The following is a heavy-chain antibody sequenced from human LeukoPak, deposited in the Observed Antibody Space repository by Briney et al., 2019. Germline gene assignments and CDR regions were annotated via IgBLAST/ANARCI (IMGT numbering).Heavy chain of an antibody. D-gene: IGHD1-26*01. Sequence: SETLSLTCTVSGGSMSSYYWSWIRQPPGKGLEWIGYIYDSGSTNYNPFLKSRVTISVDTSNNQFSLKLNSVTAADTAVYYCARHGTSGIYRRPFDIWGQGTMVTVSS. CDR2: IYDSGST. CDR3: ARHGTSGIYRRPFDI. J-gene: IGHJ3*02. V-gene: IGHV4-59*08. CDR1: GGSMSSYY.